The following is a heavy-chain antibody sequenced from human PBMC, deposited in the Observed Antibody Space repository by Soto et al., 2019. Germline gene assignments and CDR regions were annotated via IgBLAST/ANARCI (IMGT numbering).Heavy chain of an antibody. CDR2: ISWNSGSI. D-gene: IGHD3-9*01. CDR1: GFTFDDYA. V-gene: IGHV3-9*01. CDR3: AKDHYDILTGYHNYFDY. Sequence: GGSLRLSCAASGFTFDDYAMHWVRQAPGKGLEWVSGISWNSGSIGYADSVKGRFTISRDNAKNSLYLQMNSLRAEDTALYYCAKDHYDILTGYHNYFDYWGQGTLVTVSS. J-gene: IGHJ4*02.